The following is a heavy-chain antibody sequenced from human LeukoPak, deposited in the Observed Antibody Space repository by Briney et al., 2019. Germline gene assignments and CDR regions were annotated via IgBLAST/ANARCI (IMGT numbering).Heavy chain of an antibody. D-gene: IGHD5-18*01. CDR1: GGSFSSYG. Sequence: ASVKVSCKASGGSFSSYGISWVRQAPGQGLEWMGGIIPMLGRSNYAQKFQGRVTISTDESTSTAYMEMSSLRSEDTAVCYCAREDHTANNWFDPWGQGTLVTVSS. CDR2: IIPMLGRS. J-gene: IGHJ5*02. V-gene: IGHV1-69*05. CDR3: AREDHTANNWFDP.